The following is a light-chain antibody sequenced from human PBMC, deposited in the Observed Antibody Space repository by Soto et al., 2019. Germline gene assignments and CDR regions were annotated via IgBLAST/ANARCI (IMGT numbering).Light chain of an antibody. V-gene: IGLV3-1*01. CDR3: QAWDSRYV. CDR1: KLGDKY. Sequence: SYELTQPPSVSVSPGQTASITCSGAKLGDKYACWYQQKPGQSPVLVIYQDSKRPSGIPERFSGSNSGNTATLTISGTQAMDEADYYCQAWDSRYVFGTGTKVTVL. J-gene: IGLJ1*01. CDR2: QDS.